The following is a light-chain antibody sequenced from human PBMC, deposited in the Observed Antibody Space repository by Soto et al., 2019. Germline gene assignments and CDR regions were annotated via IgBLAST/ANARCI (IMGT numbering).Light chain of an antibody. CDR1: QNIINF. CDR2: AAS. V-gene: IGKV1-8*01. Sequence: IQMTQSPSSLSASVGDRVTITCRASQNIINFLAWYQQKPGKAPELLIYAASTLQSGVPSRFSGSGSGTDFTLTISCLQSEDFATYYCQQYYSFPRTFGQGTKVDIK. J-gene: IGKJ1*01. CDR3: QQYYSFPRT.